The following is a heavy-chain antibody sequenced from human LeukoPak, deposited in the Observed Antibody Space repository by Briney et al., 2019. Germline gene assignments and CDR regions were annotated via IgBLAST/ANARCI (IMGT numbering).Heavy chain of an antibody. CDR3: ARAWGTYDSSGYYYVGYFDY. CDR1: EFTFDNYA. J-gene: IGHJ4*02. Sequence: GGSLRLSCAASEFTFDNYAMSWVRQAPGKGLEWVSVISGSGYYSYYADSVKGRFTISRDNSKNTLYLQMNSLRAEDTAVYYCARAWGTYDSSGYYYVGYFDYWGQGTLVTVSS. V-gene: IGHV3-23*01. CDR2: ISGSGYYS. D-gene: IGHD3-22*01.